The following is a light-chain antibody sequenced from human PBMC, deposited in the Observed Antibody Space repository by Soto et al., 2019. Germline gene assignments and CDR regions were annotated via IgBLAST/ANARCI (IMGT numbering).Light chain of an antibody. CDR1: QSVSSSY. CDR3: QQYGSSPRLT. CDR2: GAS. J-gene: IGKJ4*01. V-gene: IGKV3-20*01. Sequence: EIVLTQSPGTLSLSPGERATLSCRASQSVSSSYLAWYQQKPGQAPRLLIYGASSRATGIPDRFSCSGSGTDFTFTISRLEPEDFAVYYCQQYGSSPRLTFGGGTKVEIK.